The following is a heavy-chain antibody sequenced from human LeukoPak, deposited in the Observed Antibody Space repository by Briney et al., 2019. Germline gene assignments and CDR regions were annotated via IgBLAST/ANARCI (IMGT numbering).Heavy chain of an antibody. V-gene: IGHV1-46*01. D-gene: IGHD2-15*01. Sequence: ASVKVSCKASGYTFTSYYMHWVRHAPGQGIEWMGIINPSGGSTSSAQEVHGRVTMTRDKSTSTVDMEQSSIRSEVKPVYYCSRDRCSGGSCYAFDIWGQGTMVNVSS. J-gene: IGHJ3*02. CDR1: GYTFTSYY. CDR3: SRDRCSGGSCYAFDI. CDR2: INPSGGST.